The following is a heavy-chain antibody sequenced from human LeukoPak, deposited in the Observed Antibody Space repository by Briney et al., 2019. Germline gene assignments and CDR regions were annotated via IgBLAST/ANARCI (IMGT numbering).Heavy chain of an antibody. J-gene: IGHJ4*02. CDR1: GFTFSSYA. CDR2: ISGSGGST. D-gene: IGHD5-24*01. Sequence: PGGSLRLSCAASGFTFSSYAMSWVRQAPGKGLEWVSAISGSGGSTYYADSVKGRFTISRDNSKNTLYLQMNSLRAEDTAVYYCAKNFGYNLRGGYFDYWGQGTLVTVSS. V-gene: IGHV3-23*01. CDR3: AKNFGYNLRGGYFDY.